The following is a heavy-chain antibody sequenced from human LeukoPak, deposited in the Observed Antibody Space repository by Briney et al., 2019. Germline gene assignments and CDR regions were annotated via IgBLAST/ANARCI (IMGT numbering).Heavy chain of an antibody. D-gene: IGHD6-6*01. CDR2: IYHSGST. CDR1: GGSISSGGYY. Sequence: SQTLSLTCTVSGGSISSGGYYWSWIRQPPGKGLEWIGYIYHSGSTCYNPSLKSRVPISVDRSKNQFSLKLSSVTAADTAVYYCARDSTPIKAARHAFDIWGQGTMVTVPS. CDR3: ARDSTPIKAARHAFDI. J-gene: IGHJ3*02. V-gene: IGHV4-30-2*01.